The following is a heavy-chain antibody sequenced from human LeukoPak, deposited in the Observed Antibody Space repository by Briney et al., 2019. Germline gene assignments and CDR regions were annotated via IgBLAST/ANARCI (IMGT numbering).Heavy chain of an antibody. Sequence: GGSLRLSCAASGFTFSSYSMNWVRQAPGKRLEWVSSISSSSSYIYYADSVKGRFTISRDNAKNSLYLQMNSLRAEDTAVYYCARNRGGWYYFDYWGQGTLVTVSS. J-gene: IGHJ4*02. V-gene: IGHV3-21*01. D-gene: IGHD6-19*01. CDR2: ISSSSSYI. CDR3: ARNRGGWYYFDY. CDR1: GFTFSSYS.